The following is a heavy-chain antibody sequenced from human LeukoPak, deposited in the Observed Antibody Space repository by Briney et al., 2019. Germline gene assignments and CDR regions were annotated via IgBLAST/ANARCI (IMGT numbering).Heavy chain of an antibody. CDR3: ARVPIPPYGSSWYQPFDY. Sequence: GASVKVSCKASGYTFTSYDISWVRQAPGQGLEWMGWISAYNGNTNYAQKLQGRVTMTTDTSTSTAYMELRSLRSDDSAVYFCARVPIPPYGSSWYQPFDYWGQGTLVTVSS. V-gene: IGHV1-18*01. D-gene: IGHD6-13*01. CDR2: ISAYNGNT. J-gene: IGHJ4*02. CDR1: GYTFTSYD.